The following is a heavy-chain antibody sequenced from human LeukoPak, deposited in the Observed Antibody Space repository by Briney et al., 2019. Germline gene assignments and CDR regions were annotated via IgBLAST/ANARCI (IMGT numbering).Heavy chain of an antibody. V-gene: IGHV4-59*01. CDR1: GGSISSYY. CDR3: ARAQFYDFWSGYPRHYYFDY. D-gene: IGHD3-3*01. CDR2: IYYSGST. J-gene: IGHJ4*02. Sequence: PSETLSLTCTVSGGSISSYYWSWIRQPPGKGLEGIGYIYYSGSTNYNPSLKSRVTISVATSKNQFSLKLSSVTAADTAVYYCARAQFYDFWSGYPRHYYFDYWGQGTLVTVSS.